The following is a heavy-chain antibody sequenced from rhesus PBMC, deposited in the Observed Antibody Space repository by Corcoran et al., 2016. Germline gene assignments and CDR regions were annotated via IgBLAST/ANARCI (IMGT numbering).Heavy chain of an antibody. J-gene: IGHJ6*01. CDR1: GGSISSGYYY. CDR2: ITYSGRT. D-gene: IGHD2-21*01. V-gene: IGHV4-122*02. Sequence: QVQLQESGPGLVKPSETLSLTCAVSGGSISSGYYYWSWIRQPPGKGLEWIGYITYSGRTSYNPSLKSRVTISGDTSKNQFSLKLSSVTAADTAVYYCARAGRPYGLDSWGQGVVVTVSS. CDR3: ARAGRPYGLDS.